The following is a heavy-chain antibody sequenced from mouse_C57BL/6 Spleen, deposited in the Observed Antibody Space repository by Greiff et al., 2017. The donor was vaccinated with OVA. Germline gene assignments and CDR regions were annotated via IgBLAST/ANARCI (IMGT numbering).Heavy chain of an antibody. Sequence: QVQLQQPGAELVRPGSSVKLSCKASGYTFTSYWMDWVKQRPGQGLEWIGNIYPSDSETHYNQKFKDKATLTVDKSSSTAYMQLSSLTSEDSAVYYCARSVDSIYGEYFDVWGTGTPVTVSS. CDR1: GYTFTSYW. V-gene: IGHV1-61*01. J-gene: IGHJ1*03. D-gene: IGHD2-5*01. CDR2: IYPSDSET. CDR3: ARSVDSIYGEYFDV.